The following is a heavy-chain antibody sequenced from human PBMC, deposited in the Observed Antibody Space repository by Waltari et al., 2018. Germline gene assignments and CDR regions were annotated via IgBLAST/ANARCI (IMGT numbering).Heavy chain of an antibody. Sequence: QVQLVQSGAEVKKPGASVEVSCTASVYTIFTYGLSWVRQAPGQGLEWMGWISAYNGDRNDAQKLQGRVTMSIDTSTNTAYMELRSLTPDDTAVYYCASGSAVSVNEAYDIWGQGTMVIVSS. CDR1: VYTIFTYG. CDR3: ASGSAVSVNEAYDI. CDR2: ISAYNGDR. V-gene: IGHV1-18*01. J-gene: IGHJ3*02. D-gene: IGHD6-19*01.